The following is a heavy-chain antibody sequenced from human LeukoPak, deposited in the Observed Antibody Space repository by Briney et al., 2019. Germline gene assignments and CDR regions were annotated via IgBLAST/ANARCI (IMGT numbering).Heavy chain of an antibody. J-gene: IGHJ6*04. CDR1: GGTFTSYD. Sequence: GASVKVSCKASGGTFTSYDISWVRQAPGQGLEWMGVIIPIFGTANYAQKFQGRVTITADESTSTAYMELSSLRSEDTAVYYCARDRVRFITMVRGGYYYGMDVWGKGTTVTVSS. D-gene: IGHD3-10*01. V-gene: IGHV1-69*13. CDR2: IIPIFGTA. CDR3: ARDRVRFITMVRGGYYYGMDV.